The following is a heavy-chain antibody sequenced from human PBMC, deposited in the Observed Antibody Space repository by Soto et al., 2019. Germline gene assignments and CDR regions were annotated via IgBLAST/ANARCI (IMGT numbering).Heavy chain of an antibody. CDR1: GFTFNTHG. D-gene: IGHD6-19*01. Sequence: PAGSLKISCSASGFTFNTHGMHWVRQYPGKGLEWVSYISYSGNKYYAVSVQGRFTISRHDSKNTVFLQITSLRTEDTAVYYCAKRPLAGSGWTFDYWGQGTSVTVSS. CDR2: ISYSGNK. J-gene: IGHJ4*02. V-gene: IGHV3-30*02. CDR3: AKRPLAGSGWTFDY.